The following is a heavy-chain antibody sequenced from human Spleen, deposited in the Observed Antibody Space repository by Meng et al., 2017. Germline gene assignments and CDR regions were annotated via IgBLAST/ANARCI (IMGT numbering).Heavy chain of an antibody. CDR2: IIPMYGTA. Sequence: SVKVPCKASGGTFNSYAINWVRQAPGQGLEWMGGIIPMYGTANYAQNFQDRATITADKSTSTVYMEPGGLGSEDTAVYHCATFPRTAAASSYSDFWGQGTLVTVSS. CDR1: GGTFNSYA. V-gene: IGHV1-69*06. D-gene: IGHD6-25*01. J-gene: IGHJ4*02. CDR3: ATFPRTAAASSYSDF.